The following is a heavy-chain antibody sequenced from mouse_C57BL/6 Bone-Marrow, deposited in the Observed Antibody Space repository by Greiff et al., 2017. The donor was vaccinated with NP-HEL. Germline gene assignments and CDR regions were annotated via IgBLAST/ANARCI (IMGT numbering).Heavy chain of an antibody. J-gene: IGHJ1*03. D-gene: IGHD1-1*01. CDR3: ARERDYYGSSYWYFDV. V-gene: IGHV1-50*01. Sequence: QVQLQQTGAELVKPGASVKLSCKASGYTFTSYWMQWVKQRPGQGLEWIGEIDPSDSYTNYNQKFKGKATLTVDTSSSTAYMQLSSLTSEDSAVYYCARERDYYGSSYWYFDVWGTGTTVTVSS. CDR1: GYTFTSYW. CDR2: IDPSDSYT.